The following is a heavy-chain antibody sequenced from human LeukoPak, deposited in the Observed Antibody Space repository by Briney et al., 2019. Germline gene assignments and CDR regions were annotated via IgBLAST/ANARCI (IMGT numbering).Heavy chain of an antibody. CDR3: ARVGLQYAFDI. CDR2: IYYSGNT. Sequence: FETLCLTRTVSGGSISTYYWSWIRQPPGKGLEWIGYIYYSGNTNNNPSLKSRVTISVDTSKNQFSLKVNSVTAADTAVYYCARVGLQYAFDIWGQEPGDTVSS. CDR1: GGSISTYY. D-gene: IGHD4-11*01. J-gene: IGHJ3*02. V-gene: IGHV4-59*01.